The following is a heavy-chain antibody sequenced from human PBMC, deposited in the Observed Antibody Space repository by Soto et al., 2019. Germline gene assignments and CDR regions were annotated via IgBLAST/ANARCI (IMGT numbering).Heavy chain of an antibody. CDR2: INAGNGNT. Sequence: ASVKVSCKASGYTFTSYAMHWVRQAPGQRLEWMGWINAGNGNTKYSQKFQGRVTITRDTSASTAYMELSSLRSEDTAVYYCARAGGYCTNGVCPDLFGGGYWGQGTLVTVSS. J-gene: IGHJ4*02. CDR3: ARAGGYCTNGVCPDLFGGGY. D-gene: IGHD2-8*01. CDR1: GYTFTSYA. V-gene: IGHV1-3*01.